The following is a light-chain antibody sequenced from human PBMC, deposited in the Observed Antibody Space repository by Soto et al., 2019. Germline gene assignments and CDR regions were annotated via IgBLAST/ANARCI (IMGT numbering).Light chain of an antibody. J-gene: IGKJ4*01. CDR1: QSVSSSY. CDR2: GAS. Sequence: EIVLTQSPGTLSLSPGERATLSCRASQSVSSSYLAWYQQKPGQAPRLLIYGASSRATGIPDRFSGSGSGTDFTLTISRLEPEDFAVYYCQQYGSSPPFNLGGGTKVEIK. CDR3: QQYGSSPPFN. V-gene: IGKV3-20*01.